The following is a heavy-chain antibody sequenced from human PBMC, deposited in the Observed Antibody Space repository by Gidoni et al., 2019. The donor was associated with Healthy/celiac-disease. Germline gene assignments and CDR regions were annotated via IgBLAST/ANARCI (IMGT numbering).Heavy chain of an antibody. CDR1: GFTFSRYS. CDR3: ARVDSDGAYRIYYMDV. J-gene: IGHJ6*03. CDR2: ISSSSSTI. Sequence: EVQLVESGGGLVQPGGSLSLSCAASGFTFSRYSMNWVRQAPGKGLEWVSYISSSSSTIYYADSVKGRFTISRDNAKNSLYLQMNSLRDEDTAVYYCARVDSDGAYRIYYMDVWGKGTTVTVSS. V-gene: IGHV3-48*02. D-gene: IGHD2-15*01.